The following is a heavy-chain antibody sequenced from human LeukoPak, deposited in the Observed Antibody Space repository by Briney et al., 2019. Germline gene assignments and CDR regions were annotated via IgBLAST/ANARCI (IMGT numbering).Heavy chain of an antibody. J-gene: IGHJ4*02. CDR2: T. Sequence: TYYADSVKGRFTISRDNSKNTLYLQMNSLRAEDTAVYYCARDLEMAAFTSDYWGQGALVTVSS. V-gene: IGHV3-53*01. CDR3: ARDLEMAAFTSDY. D-gene: IGHD5-24*01.